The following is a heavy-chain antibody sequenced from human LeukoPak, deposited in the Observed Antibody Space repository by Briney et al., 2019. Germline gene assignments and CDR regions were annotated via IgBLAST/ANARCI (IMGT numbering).Heavy chain of an antibody. D-gene: IGHD2-2*01. CDR2: MSSSSSYI. J-gene: IGHJ3*02. Sequence: GGSLRLSCAASGFTFSSYSINWVRQAPGKGLEWVSSMSSSSSYIYYADSVKGRFTISRDKAKNSLYLQMNSLRAEDTAVYYCARDSRCSTSCYPDAFDIWGQGTMVTVSS. CDR3: ARDSRCSTSCYPDAFDI. CDR1: GFTFSSYS. V-gene: IGHV3-21*01.